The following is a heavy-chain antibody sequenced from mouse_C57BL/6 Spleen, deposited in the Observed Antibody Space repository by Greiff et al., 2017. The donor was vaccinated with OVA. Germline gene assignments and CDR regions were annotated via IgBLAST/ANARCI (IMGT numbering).Heavy chain of an antibody. V-gene: IGHV1-74*01. CDR1: GYTFTSYW. J-gene: IGHJ4*01. Sequence: VKLQQPGAELVKPGASVKVSCKASGYTFTSYWMHWVKQRPGQGLEWIGRIHPSDSDTNYNQKFKGKATLTVDKSSSTAYMQLSSLTSEDSAVYYCALYYGYEDYYAMDYWGQGTSVTVSS. D-gene: IGHD2-2*01. CDR3: ALYYGYEDYYAMDY. CDR2: IHPSDSDT.